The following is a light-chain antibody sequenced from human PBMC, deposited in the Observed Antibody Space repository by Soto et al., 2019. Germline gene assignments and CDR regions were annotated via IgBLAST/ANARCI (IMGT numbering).Light chain of an antibody. Sequence: QSVLTQPPSASGSPGRSVTISSLGTRGDVGGYNYASGSQQHQGKAPKFMIYEVSKRPSGVPDRFSGSKSGNTASLTVSGLQADDEADYYCSSYAGSNNPVIFGGGTKVTVL. CDR1: RGDVGGYNY. V-gene: IGLV2-8*01. CDR3: SSYAGSNNPVI. J-gene: IGLJ2*01. CDR2: EVS.